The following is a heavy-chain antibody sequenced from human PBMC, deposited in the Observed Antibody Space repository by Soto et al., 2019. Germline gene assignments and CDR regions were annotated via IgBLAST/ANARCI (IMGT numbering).Heavy chain of an antibody. V-gene: IGHV3-21*01. D-gene: IGHD3-16*02. J-gene: IGHJ4*02. CDR3: AKAWGSYRFYGY. CDR2: ISSSSYI. CDR1: GFTFSSYS. Sequence: GGSLRLSCAASGFTFSSYSMNWVRQAPGKGLEWVSSISSSSYIYYADSVKGRFTISRDNAKNSLYLQMNSLRAEDTAVYYCAKAWGSYRFYGYWGQGTLVTVST.